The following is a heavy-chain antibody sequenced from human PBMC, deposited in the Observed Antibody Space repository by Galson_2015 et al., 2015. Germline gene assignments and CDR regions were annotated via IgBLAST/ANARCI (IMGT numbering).Heavy chain of an antibody. CDR3: ARDIRGYIYGFLEEYGLDV. J-gene: IGHJ6*02. Sequence: SLRLSCAASGFSVSSNYMSWVCQAPGKGLEWVSVIYTGGTAYYADSVNGRFTISRDNSNNTLYLQMNSLRAEDTAVYYCARDIRGYIYGFLEEYGLDVWGQGTTVIVSS. V-gene: IGHV3-53*01. CDR1: GFSVSSNY. CDR2: IYTGGTA. D-gene: IGHD5-18*01.